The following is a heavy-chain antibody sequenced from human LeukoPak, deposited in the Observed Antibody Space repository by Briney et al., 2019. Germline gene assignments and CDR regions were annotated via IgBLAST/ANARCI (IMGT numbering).Heavy chain of an antibody. J-gene: IGHJ6*03. CDR2: INPNSGGT. CDR3: ARDVQGYSSGWYDGGYYYYYMDV. Sequence: ASVKVSCKASGYTFNGYYIHWVRQAPGQGLEWMGWINPNSGGTNYAQKLQGRVTMTTDTSTSTAYMELRSLRSDDTAVYYCARDVQGYSSGWYDGGYYYYYMDVWGKGTTVTISS. CDR1: GYTFNGYY. V-gene: IGHV1-2*02. D-gene: IGHD6-19*01.